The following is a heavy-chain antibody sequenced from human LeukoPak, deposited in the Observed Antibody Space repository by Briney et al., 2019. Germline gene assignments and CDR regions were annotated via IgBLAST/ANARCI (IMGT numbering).Heavy chain of an antibody. CDR3: AKDDPNDYKPWIY. CDR1: GFTFSSYA. V-gene: IGHV3-23*01. J-gene: IGHJ4*02. Sequence: GGSLRFSCAASGFTFSSYAMSWVRQAPGKGLEWVSLISGSGDKTYYADSVKGRFTISRDNSKNTLYLQVNSLRADDTAVYYCAKDDPNDYKPWIYWGQGTLVIVSS. CDR2: ISGSGDKT. D-gene: IGHD4-11*01.